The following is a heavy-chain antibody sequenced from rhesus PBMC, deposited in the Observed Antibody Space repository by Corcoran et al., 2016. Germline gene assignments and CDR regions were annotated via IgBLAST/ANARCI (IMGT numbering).Heavy chain of an antibody. CDR2: FYGSGGST. J-gene: IGHJ5-1*01. D-gene: IGHD3-3*01. CDR3: ARSPWTGYYTGRFDV. CDR1: GGPISRRNW. Sequence: QVQLQESGPAVVKPSEPLSLTCAVSGGPISRRNWQSRLRQAPGEGLEWLGGFYGSGGSTEYNPSRKSRVTISIDTSKNQFSLKLSSVTAADTAVYYCARSPWTGYYTGRFDVWGPGVLVTVSS. V-gene: IGHV4-93*02.